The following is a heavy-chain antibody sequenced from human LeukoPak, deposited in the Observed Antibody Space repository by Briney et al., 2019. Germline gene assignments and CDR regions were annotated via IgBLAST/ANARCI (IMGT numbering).Heavy chain of an antibody. D-gene: IGHD6-13*01. J-gene: IGHJ4*02. CDR3: ARGYRSSWYYFDY. Sequence: SETLSLTCTVSGGSISSYYWSWIRQPPGKGLEWIGYIYYSGSTNYNPSLKSRVTISVDTSKNQFSLKLSSVTAADTAVYYCARGYRSSWYYFDYWRQGTLVTVST. V-gene: IGHV4-59*08. CDR1: GGSISSYY. CDR2: IYYSGST.